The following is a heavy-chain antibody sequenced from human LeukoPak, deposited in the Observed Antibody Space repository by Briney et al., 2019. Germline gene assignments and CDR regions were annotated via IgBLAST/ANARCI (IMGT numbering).Heavy chain of an antibody. CDR3: ARECYDSSGYRFDY. D-gene: IGHD3-22*01. CDR2: ISSSGSTI. Sequence: PGGSLRLSCAASGFTFSDYYMSWIRQAPGKGLEWVSYISSSGSTIYYADSVKGRFTISRDNAKNSLYLQMNSLRAEDTAVYCCARECYDSSGYRFDYWGQGTLVTVSS. CDR1: GFTFSDYY. V-gene: IGHV3-11*01. J-gene: IGHJ4*02.